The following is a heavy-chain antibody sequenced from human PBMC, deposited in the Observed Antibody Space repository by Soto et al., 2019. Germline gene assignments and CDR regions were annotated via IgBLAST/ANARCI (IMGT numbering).Heavy chain of an antibody. J-gene: IGHJ6*02. D-gene: IGHD6-19*01. Sequence: SETLSLTCTVSGGSIGSFFWSWIRQPPGKGLEWIGYIYHSGTTNYNPSLKSRVTISADTSISTAYLQWTSLKASDTAMYYCARSRRGAYSSGWYSLSGYYNYGIDVWGQGTKVTVSS. CDR2: IYHSGTT. CDR3: ARSRRGAYSSGWYSLSGYYNYGIDV. V-gene: IGHV4-59*12. CDR1: GGSIGSFF.